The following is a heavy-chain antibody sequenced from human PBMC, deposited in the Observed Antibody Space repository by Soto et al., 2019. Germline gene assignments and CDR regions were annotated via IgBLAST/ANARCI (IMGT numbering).Heavy chain of an antibody. CDR3: AKDALSGAGIWLIDS. V-gene: IGHV3-23*01. J-gene: IGHJ5*01. CDR2: LLRGGSSA. CDR1: GFTFRDYV. Sequence: PGGSLRLSCAASGFTFRDYVMSWARLAPGKGLEWVSRLLRGGSSAYYADSVRGRFTISSDTSANSLYLQMDKLRAEDTAIYYCAKDALSGAGIWLIDSWGQGTVVTVSS. D-gene: IGHD3-3*02.